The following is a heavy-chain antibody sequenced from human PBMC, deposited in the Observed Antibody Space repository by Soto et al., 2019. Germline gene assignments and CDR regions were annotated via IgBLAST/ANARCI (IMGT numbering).Heavy chain of an antibody. CDR3: ARQPTGYPNWFDS. J-gene: IGHJ5*01. CDR1: GASISSSFSS. CDR2: VSTRHAT. Sequence: SETLSLTCSVSGASISSSFSSWGWVRQSPGEGHFWIGTVSTRHATMYDPSLTSRLTLSLDTSKNQFSLNLRSVTAADTAVYYCARQPTGYPNWFDSWGQGTLVTVSS. D-gene: IGHD3-9*01. V-gene: IGHV4-39*01.